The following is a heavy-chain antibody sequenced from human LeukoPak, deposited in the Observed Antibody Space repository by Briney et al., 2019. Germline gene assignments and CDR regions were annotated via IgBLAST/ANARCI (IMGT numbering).Heavy chain of an antibody. CDR1: SGTFSGYY. J-gene: IGHJ5*02. CDR3: ARVRAAAGTSWFDP. D-gene: IGHD6-13*01. Sequence: KPSETLSLTCAGYSGTFSGYYWIWMPQPPGLGRKWSVETNHSGSNNYNPSLKSRVMISVDTSKNQFSLKLNSVTAADTAVYYCARVRAAAGTSWFDPWGEGTLVTVSS. CDR2: TNHSGSN. V-gene: IGHV4-34*01.